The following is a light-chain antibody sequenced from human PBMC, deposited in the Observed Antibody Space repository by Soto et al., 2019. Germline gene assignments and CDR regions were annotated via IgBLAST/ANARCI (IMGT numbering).Light chain of an antibody. CDR3: QSTDSSGSSVV. CDR2: NDT. J-gene: IGLJ2*01. V-gene: IGLV3-25*03. Sequence: SYELTQPPSVSLSPGQTARITCSGAALPKQFAHWYQQKAGQAPVILIYNDTERPSGITERFSGSSSGTTVTLTISGLQAEDEADYYCQSTDSSGSSVVFGGGTKLTVL. CDR1: ALPKQF.